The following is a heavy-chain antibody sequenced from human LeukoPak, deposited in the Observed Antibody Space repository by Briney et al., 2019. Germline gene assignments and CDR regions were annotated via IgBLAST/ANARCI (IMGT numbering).Heavy chain of an antibody. CDR2: IRYEGKYK. D-gene: IGHD3-16*01. J-gene: IGHJ4*02. CDR1: GFVFSDYA. V-gene: IGHV3-30*02. Sequence: GGSLRLSCTVSGFVFSDYAMHWVRQSPGKGLEWVAYIRYEGKYKFYADSVKGRFTISRDNSQKTVSLQMNSLAPADTALYYCSKDGGRLGDIDYWGQGTLVTVSS. CDR3: SKDGGRLGDIDY.